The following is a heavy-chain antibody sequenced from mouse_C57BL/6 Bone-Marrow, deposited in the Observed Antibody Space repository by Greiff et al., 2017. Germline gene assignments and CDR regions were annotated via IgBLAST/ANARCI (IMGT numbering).Heavy chain of an antibody. CDR3: ARVYGSSYLYAMDY. CDR1: GYSITSGYY. D-gene: IGHD1-1*01. J-gene: IGHJ4*01. Sequence: ESGPGLVKPSQSLSLTCSVTGYSITSGYYWNWIRQFPGNKLEWMGYISYDGSNNYNPSLKNRIPITRDTSKNQFFLKLNSVTTEDTATYYCARVYGSSYLYAMDYWGQGTSVTVSS. V-gene: IGHV3-6*01. CDR2: ISYDGSN.